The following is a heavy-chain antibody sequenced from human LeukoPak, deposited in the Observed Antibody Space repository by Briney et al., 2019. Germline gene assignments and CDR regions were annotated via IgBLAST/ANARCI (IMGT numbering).Heavy chain of an antibody. V-gene: IGHV3-7*04. D-gene: IGHD2-2*01. J-gene: IGHJ3*01. CDR1: GFTFSPYW. Sequence: QPGGSLRLSCVGSGFTFSPYWVSWVRQAPGKGLEWLANIEKYGSEEYYVDSVKGRFTISRDNAKNSLSLQMDSLRAEDTAVYYCVREVPGVMVAFDLWGQGTMVTVSP. CDR2: IEKYGSEE. CDR3: VREVPGVMVAFDL.